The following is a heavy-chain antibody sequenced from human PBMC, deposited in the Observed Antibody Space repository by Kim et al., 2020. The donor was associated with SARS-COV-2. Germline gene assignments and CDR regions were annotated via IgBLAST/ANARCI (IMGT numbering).Heavy chain of an antibody. J-gene: IGHJ4*02. CDR3: ARDSRVVGAIDY. D-gene: IGHD1-26*01. V-gene: IGHV4-39*06. Sequence: YYNPPLKSRVTISVDTSKNQFTLKLSSVTAADTAVYYCARDSRVVGAIDYWGQGTLVTVSS.